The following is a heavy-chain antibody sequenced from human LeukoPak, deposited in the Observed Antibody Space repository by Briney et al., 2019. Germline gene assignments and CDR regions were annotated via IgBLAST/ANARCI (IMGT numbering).Heavy chain of an antibody. CDR3: ASDIVVVPAAISYYYGMDV. D-gene: IGHD2-2*02. CDR1: GFTFSSYA. Sequence: GGSLRLSCAASGFTFSSYAMSWVRQAPGKGLEWVTAISGSGGSTYYADSVKGRFTISRDNSKNTLYLQMNSLRAEDTAVYYCASDIVVVPAAISYYYGMDVWGQGTLVTVSS. CDR2: ISGSGGST. V-gene: IGHV3-23*01. J-gene: IGHJ6*02.